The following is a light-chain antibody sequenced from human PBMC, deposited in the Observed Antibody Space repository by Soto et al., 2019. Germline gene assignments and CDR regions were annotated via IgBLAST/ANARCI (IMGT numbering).Light chain of an antibody. V-gene: IGLV1-44*01. CDR2: SNN. J-gene: IGLJ2*01. CDR3: AAWDDSLNGPI. CDR1: SSNIGSNN. Sequence: QSVLTQPPSASGTPGQRVAVSCAGSSSNIGSNNVNWYQQLPGTAPKLLIYSNNQRPSGVPDRFSGSKSGTSASLAISGLRSEDEGDYFCAAWDDSLNGPIFGGGTKVTVL.